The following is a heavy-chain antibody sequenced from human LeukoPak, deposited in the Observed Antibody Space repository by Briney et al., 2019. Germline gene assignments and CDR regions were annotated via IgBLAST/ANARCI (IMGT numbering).Heavy chain of an antibody. J-gene: IGHJ1*01. D-gene: IGHD3-22*01. CDR3: ARAPSEIGGYYPEYFRH. CDR1: GFTFSTYW. Sequence: GGSLRLSCAASGFTFSTYWMHWVRPAPGKGLVLVSRIKSDGSTNYADSVKGRFTISRDNAKNTVSLQMNSLRPEDTGVYYCARAPSEIGGYYPEYFRHWGQGTLVTVSS. CDR2: IKSDGST. V-gene: IGHV3-74*01.